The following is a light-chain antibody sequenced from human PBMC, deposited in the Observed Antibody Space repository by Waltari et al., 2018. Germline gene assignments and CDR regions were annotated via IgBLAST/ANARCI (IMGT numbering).Light chain of an antibody. CDR1: QSINNQ. J-gene: IGKJ1*01. V-gene: IGKV1-5*03. CDR3: QQYQSYWT. Sequence: DIQMTQSPSTLSASLGDRVTITCRASQSINNQLAWYQQKPGKGPKLLMYKASSLESGVPSRFSGSGSWTEFTLTISSLQPDDFATYYCQQYQSYWTFGQGTKVEIK. CDR2: KAS.